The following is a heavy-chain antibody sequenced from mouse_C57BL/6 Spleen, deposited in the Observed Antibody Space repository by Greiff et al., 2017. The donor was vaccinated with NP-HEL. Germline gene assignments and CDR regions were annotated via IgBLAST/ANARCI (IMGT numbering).Heavy chain of an antibody. CDR2: IYPGSGST. CDR3: ASIYYYGSSYEGRDY. Sequence: QVQLQQPGAELVKPGASVKMSCKASGYTFTSYWITWVKQRPGQGLEWIGDIYPGSGSTNYNEKFKSKATLTVDTSSSTAYMQLSSLTSEDSAVYYCASIYYYGSSYEGRDYWGQGTTLTVSS. D-gene: IGHD1-1*01. V-gene: IGHV1-55*01. CDR1: GYTFTSYW. J-gene: IGHJ2*01.